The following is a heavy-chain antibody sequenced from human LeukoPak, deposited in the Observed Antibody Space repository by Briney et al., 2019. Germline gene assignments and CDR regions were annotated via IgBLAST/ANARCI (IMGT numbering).Heavy chain of an antibody. D-gene: IGHD6-25*01. V-gene: IGHV4-39*07. J-gene: IGHJ3*02. Sequence: PSETLSLTCIVSGGSIRSTTYHWAWIRQPPGKGLEWIGSIYYSGSTYYNPSLKSRVTISVDTSKNQFSLKLSSVTAADTAVYYCATTVWRGAAIDAFDIWGQGTMVTVSS. CDR3: ATTVWRGAAIDAFDI. CDR2: IYYSGST. CDR1: GGSIRSTTYH.